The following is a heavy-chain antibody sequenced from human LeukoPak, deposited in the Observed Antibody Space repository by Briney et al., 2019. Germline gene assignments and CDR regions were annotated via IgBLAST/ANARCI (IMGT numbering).Heavy chain of an antibody. V-gene: IGHV1-69*04. Sequence: GASVKVSCKASEGTFSSYAISWVRQAPGQGLEWMGRIIPIFGIANYAQKFQGRVTITADKSTSTAYMELSSLRSEDTAVYYCASYDYGDYQNNNWFDPWGQGTLVTVSS. CDR2: IIPIFGIA. D-gene: IGHD4-17*01. CDR3: ASYDYGDYQNNNWFDP. CDR1: EGTFSSYA. J-gene: IGHJ5*02.